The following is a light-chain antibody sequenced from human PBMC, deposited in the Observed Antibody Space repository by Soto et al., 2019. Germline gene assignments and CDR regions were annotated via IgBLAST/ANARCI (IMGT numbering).Light chain of an antibody. V-gene: IGKV3-20*01. CDR3: QQYGSSPLT. CDR2: GAS. CDR1: QSVSSNY. J-gene: IGKJ4*01. Sequence: EIVLTQSPGTLSLSPGERATLSCRASQSVSSNYLAWYQQKPGQAPRLLIYGASSRTTGIPGRFSGSGSGTDFTLTISRLEPEDVAVYYCQQYGSSPLTFGGGTKVEVK.